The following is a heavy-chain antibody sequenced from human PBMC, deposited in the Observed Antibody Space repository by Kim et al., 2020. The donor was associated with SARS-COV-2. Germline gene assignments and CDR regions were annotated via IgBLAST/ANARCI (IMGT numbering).Heavy chain of an antibody. Sequence: PALKGRVTRSGATSKNQFSQNLSSVTAADSAVYYCARVVGGFRGYLDLWGQGILVTVSS. V-gene: IGHV4-30-2*04. D-gene: IGHD2-15*01. J-gene: IGHJ4*02. CDR3: ARVVGGFRGYLDL.